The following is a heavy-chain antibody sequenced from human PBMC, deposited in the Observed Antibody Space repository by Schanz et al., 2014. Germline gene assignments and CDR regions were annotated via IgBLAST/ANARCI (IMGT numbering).Heavy chain of an antibody. CDR1: GFNFITFA. CDR3: ARPIYDLWSGSFDY. Sequence: EVHLVESGGGLVQPGGSLRLSCAASGFNFITFAMSWVRQAPGKGLEWVANIKQDGSERYYVDSVKGRFTISRDNAKNSLYLQMNSLRAEDTAVYYCARPIYDLWSGSFDYWGQGTLVTVSS. D-gene: IGHD3-3*01. J-gene: IGHJ4*02. V-gene: IGHV3-7*01. CDR2: IKQDGSER.